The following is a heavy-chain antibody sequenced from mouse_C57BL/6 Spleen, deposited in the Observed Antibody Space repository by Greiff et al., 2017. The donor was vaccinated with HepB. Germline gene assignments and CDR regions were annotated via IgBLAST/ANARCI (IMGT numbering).Heavy chain of an antibody. V-gene: IGHV5-6*02. D-gene: IGHD1-1*01. Sequence: EVKLMESGGDLVKPGGSLKLSCAASGFTLSSYGMSWVRQTPDNRLEWVATISSGGSYTYYPDSVKGRFTISRDNAKNTLYLQMSSLKSEDTAMYYCARRDGSSYVLDYWGQGTSVTVSS. CDR2: ISSGGSYT. CDR3: ARRDGSSYVLDY. J-gene: IGHJ4*01. CDR1: GFTLSSYG.